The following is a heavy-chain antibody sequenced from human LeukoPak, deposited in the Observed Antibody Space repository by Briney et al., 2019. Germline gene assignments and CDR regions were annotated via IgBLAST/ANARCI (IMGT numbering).Heavy chain of an antibody. J-gene: IGHJ4*02. Sequence: GGSLRLSCAASGFTFSSYDMHWVRQATGKGLEWVPAIGTAGDTYYPGSVKGRFTISRENAKNSLYLQMNSLRAGDTAVYYCARDQNGDCSGGSCYSRAPYQPYFDYWGQGTLVTVSS. D-gene: IGHD2-15*01. CDR3: ARDQNGDCSGGSCYSRAPYQPYFDY. CDR2: IGTAGDT. CDR1: GFTFSSYD. V-gene: IGHV3-13*01.